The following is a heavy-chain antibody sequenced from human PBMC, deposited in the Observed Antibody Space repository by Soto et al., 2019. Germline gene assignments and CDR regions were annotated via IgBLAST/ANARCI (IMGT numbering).Heavy chain of an antibody. CDR2: IIPILGIA. CDR1: GGTFSSYT. D-gene: IGHD1-26*01. Sequence: QVQLVQSGAEVKKPGSSVKVSCKASGGTFSSYTISWVRQAPGQGLEWMGRIIPILGIANYAQKFQGRVTITADKSTSTAYMELSSLRSEDTAVYYCARDGDKWALLFDYWGQGTLVTVSS. CDR3: ARDGDKWALLFDY. V-gene: IGHV1-69*08. J-gene: IGHJ4*02.